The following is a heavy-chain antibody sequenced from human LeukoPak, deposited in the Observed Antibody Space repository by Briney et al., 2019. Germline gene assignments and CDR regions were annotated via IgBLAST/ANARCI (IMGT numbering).Heavy chain of an antibody. D-gene: IGHD2-21*01. CDR1: GFIISRDS. V-gene: IGHV3-48*01. CDR3: ARGGGYCGGDCYGIDY. CDR2: ISRDSGIK. Sequence: PGGSLRLSCAASGFIISRDSMNWDRQAPGKGLEWIAYISRDSGIKYYADSVRGRFTISRDNAKNSLYLQMNTLRAEDTAVYYCARGGGYCGGDCYGIDYWGQGTLVTVSS. J-gene: IGHJ4*02.